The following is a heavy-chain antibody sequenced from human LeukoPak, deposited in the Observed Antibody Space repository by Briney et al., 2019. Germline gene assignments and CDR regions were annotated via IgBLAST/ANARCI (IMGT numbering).Heavy chain of an antibody. CDR2: ISAYNGNT. J-gene: IGHJ6*02. D-gene: IGHD3-10*01. Sequence: ASMKVSCKASGYTFTSYGISWVRQAPGQGLEWMGWISAYNGNTNYAQKLQGRVTMTTDTSTSTAYMELSSLRSEDTAVYYCARESGPGLSPRDYYYGMDVWGQGTTVTVSS. CDR3: ARESGPGLSPRDYYYGMDV. V-gene: IGHV1-18*01. CDR1: GYTFTSYG.